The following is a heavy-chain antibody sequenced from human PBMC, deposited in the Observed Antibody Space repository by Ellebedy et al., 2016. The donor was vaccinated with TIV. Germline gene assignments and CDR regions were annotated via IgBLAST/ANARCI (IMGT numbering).Heavy chain of an antibody. D-gene: IGHD4-17*01. CDR3: ARHTEKSLGWFDP. J-gene: IGHJ5*02. Sequence: ESLKISCAASGFTFSDYYMSWIRQPPGKGLEWIGYIYYSGSTNYNPSLKSRVTISVDTSKNQFSLKLSSVTAADTAVYYCARHTEKSLGWFDPWGQGTPVTVSS. CDR1: GFTFSDYY. CDR2: IYYSGST. V-gene: IGHV4-59*08.